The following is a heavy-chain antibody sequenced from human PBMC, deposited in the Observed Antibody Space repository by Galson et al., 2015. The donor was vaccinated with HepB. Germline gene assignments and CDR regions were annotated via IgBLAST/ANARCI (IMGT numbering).Heavy chain of an antibody. D-gene: IGHD3-22*01. CDR2: ISSGGSNT. Sequence: SLRLSCAASGFIFYDYYMSWIRQAPGKGLESVSHISSGGSNTHYAESVRGRFIISRDTSKKTMSLHMSSLRAEDTAIYYCAKAIWEHFDNRVFDKWGQGTLVTVSS. CDR3: AKAIWEHFDNRVFDK. CDR1: GFIFYDYY. J-gene: IGHJ4*02. V-gene: IGHV3-11*01.